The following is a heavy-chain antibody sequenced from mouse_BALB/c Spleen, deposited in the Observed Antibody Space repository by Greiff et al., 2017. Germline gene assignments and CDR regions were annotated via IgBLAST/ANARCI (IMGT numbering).Heavy chain of an antibody. CDR3: ARSVTTPDY. CDR2: INPSNGRT. CDR1: GYTFTSYW. J-gene: IGHJ2*01. V-gene: IGHV1S81*02. D-gene: IGHD2-3*01. Sequence: QVQLQQPGAELVKPGASVKLSCKASGYTFTSYWMHWVKQRPGQGLEWIGEINPSNGRTNYNEKFKSKATLTVDKSSSTAYMQLSSLTSEDSAVYYRARSVTTPDYWGQGTTLTVSS.